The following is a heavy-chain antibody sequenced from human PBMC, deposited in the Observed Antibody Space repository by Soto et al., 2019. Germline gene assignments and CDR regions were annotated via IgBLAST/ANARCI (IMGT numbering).Heavy chain of an antibody. J-gene: IGHJ4*02. D-gene: IGHD3-9*01. CDR2: ISRSGDDT. CDR3: GKDIYNFDWLLFDY. CDR1: RFTFRNFA. Sequence: EVQLLESGGGLVQPGGSLRLFCAASRFTFRNFAMSWVRQAPGKGLEWVSGISRSGDDTFYADSVKGRFTIFRDNSKNTLYLQMNSPRAEDTAIYYCGKDIYNFDWLLFDYWGQGTRVTVSS. V-gene: IGHV3-23*01.